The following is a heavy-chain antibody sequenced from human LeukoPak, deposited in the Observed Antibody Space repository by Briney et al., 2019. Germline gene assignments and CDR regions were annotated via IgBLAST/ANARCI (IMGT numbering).Heavy chain of an antibody. CDR2: INSDGSST. V-gene: IGHV3-74*01. J-gene: IGHJ4*02. CDR3: ARAAYDSSGYLTL. D-gene: IGHD3-22*01. CDR1: GFTFSSYW. Sequence: PGGSLRLSCAASGFTFSSYWMHWVRQAPGKGLVWVSRINSDGSSTSYADSVKGRFTISRDNAKNTLYLQMNSLRAEDTAVYYCARAAYDSSGYLTLWGQGTLVTVSS.